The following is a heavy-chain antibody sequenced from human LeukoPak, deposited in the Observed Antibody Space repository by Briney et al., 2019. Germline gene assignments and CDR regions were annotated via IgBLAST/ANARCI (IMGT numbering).Heavy chain of an antibody. D-gene: IGHD3-22*01. CDR2: IKTDGST. Sequence: GGSLRLSCAASGYTFSSAWMQWVRQAPGKGLMWVSRIKTDGSTDYADSVKGRFTISRDNAKNTLYLQMNSLRAEDTAVYYCARDRPYYYDSSGYPPLDYWGQGTLVTVSS. CDR1: GYTFSSAW. CDR3: ARDRPYYYDSSGYPPLDY. V-gene: IGHV3-74*01. J-gene: IGHJ4*02.